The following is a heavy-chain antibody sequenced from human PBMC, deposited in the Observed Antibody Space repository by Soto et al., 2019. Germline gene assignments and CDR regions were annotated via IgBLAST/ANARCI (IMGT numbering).Heavy chain of an antibody. Sequence: PSETLSLTCAVYGGSFSGYYWSWIRQPPGKGLEWIGEINHSGSTNYNPSLKSRVTISVDTSKNQFSLKLSSVTAADTAVYYCARGVTDYDFWSGYASTFDPWGQGTLVTVSS. J-gene: IGHJ5*02. D-gene: IGHD3-3*01. CDR3: ARGVTDYDFWSGYASTFDP. CDR1: GGSFSGYY. V-gene: IGHV4-34*01. CDR2: INHSGST.